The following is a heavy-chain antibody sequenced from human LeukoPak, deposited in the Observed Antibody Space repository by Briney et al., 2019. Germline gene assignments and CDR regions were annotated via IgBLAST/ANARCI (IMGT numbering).Heavy chain of an antibody. CDR1: GYTFTSYA. J-gene: IGHJ4*02. Sequence: ASVKVSCKASGYTFTSYAMHWVRQAPGQRLEWMGWINAGNGNTKYSQKFQGRVTITRDTSASTAYMELSSLRSEDTAVYYCARVNSDFWSGYYFDYWGQGTLVTVSS. V-gene: IGHV1-3*01. CDR3: ARVNSDFWSGYYFDY. D-gene: IGHD3-3*01. CDR2: INAGNGNT.